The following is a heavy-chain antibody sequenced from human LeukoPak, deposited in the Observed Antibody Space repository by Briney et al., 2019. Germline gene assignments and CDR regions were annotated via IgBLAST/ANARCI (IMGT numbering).Heavy chain of an antibody. CDR2: IRYDGSNK. CDR1: GFTFSSYG. D-gene: IGHD3-10*01. CDR3: ARDFRGLIVYYHYYMDV. J-gene: IGHJ6*03. Sequence: PGGSLRLSCAASGFTFSSYGMHWVRQAPGKGLEWVAFIRYDGSNKYYADSVKGRFTISRDNAKNSLYLQMNSLRAEDTGVYYCARDFRGLIVYYHYYMDVWGKGTTVTVSS. V-gene: IGHV3-30*02.